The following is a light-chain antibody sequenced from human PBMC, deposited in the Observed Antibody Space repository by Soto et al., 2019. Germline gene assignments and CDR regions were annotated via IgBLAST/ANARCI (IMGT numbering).Light chain of an antibody. CDR3: CSYAGSYTSYV. V-gene: IGLV2-11*01. CDR1: SSDVGGYNY. Sequence: QSVLTQPRSVSGSPGQSVTISCTGTSSDVGGYNYVSWYQQHPGKAPKLMIYDVSKRPSGVPDRFSGSKSGNTASLTISGLQAEDEADYYCCSYAGSYTSYVCGTGTKVTV. J-gene: IGLJ1*01. CDR2: DVS.